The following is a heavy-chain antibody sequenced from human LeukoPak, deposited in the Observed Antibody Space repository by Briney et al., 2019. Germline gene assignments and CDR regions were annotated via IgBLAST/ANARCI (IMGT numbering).Heavy chain of an antibody. J-gene: IGHJ4*02. CDR2: IYYSGST. D-gene: IGHD1-14*01. V-gene: IGHV4-39*01. Sequence: SETLSLTCTVSGGFINSYYWGWIRQPPGKGLEWIGSIYYSGSTYYNPSLKSRVTISVDTSKNQFSLKLSSVTAADTAVYYCATRTQGGFDYWGQGTLVTVSS. CDR1: GGFINSYY. CDR3: ATRTQGGFDY.